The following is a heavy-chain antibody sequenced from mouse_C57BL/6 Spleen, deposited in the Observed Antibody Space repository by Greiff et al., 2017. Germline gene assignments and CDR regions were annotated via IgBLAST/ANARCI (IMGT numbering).Heavy chain of an antibody. CDR3: ARNGNYPYYFDY. J-gene: IGHJ2*01. CDR1: GYAFTNYL. Sequence: VQLQQSGAELVRPGTSVKVSCKASGYAFTNYLIEWVKQRPGQGLEWIGVINPGGGGPNYNEKFKGKDTLTADKSSSTAYLQLSSLTSADSAVYFYARNGNYPYYFDYWGQGTTLTVSS. CDR2: INPGGGGP. D-gene: IGHD2-1*01. V-gene: IGHV1-54*01.